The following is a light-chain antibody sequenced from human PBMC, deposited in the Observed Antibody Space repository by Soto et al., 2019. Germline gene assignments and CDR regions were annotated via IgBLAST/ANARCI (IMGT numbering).Light chain of an antibody. Sequence: ETVMTQSPATLSVSPGERATLSCRASQSVDTKLAWYQHKPGQAPRLLIYGASTRATGITARFSGSGSGTEFTQNIRRLQYEDFAVYFCQQHNNWYTYGQGTKLEIK. V-gene: IGKV3-15*01. J-gene: IGKJ2*01. CDR3: QQHNNWYT. CDR1: QSVDTK. CDR2: GAS.